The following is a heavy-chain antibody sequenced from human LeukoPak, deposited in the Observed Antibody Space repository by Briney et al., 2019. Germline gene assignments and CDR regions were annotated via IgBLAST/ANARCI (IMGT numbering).Heavy chain of an antibody. CDR2: ITGSGGST. CDR3: AIDRYYYGSGYYFDY. V-gene: IGHV3-23*01. CDR1: GFTFSSYA. D-gene: IGHD3-10*01. Sequence: GGSLRLSCAASGFTFSSYAMSWVRQAPGKGLEWVSVITGSGGSTNYADSVKGRFTISRDNSKNTLYLQMSSLRAEDTAVYYCAIDRYYYGSGYYFDYWGQGTLVTVSS. J-gene: IGHJ4*02.